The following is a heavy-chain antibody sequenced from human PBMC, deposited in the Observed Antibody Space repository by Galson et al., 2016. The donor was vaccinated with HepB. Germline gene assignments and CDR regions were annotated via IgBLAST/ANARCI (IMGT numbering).Heavy chain of an antibody. Sequence: SLRLSCAASGFTFSNYNMNWARQAPGKGLEWVSYISSSRGSIYYADSVKGRFTISRDNAKNSLYLQMNSLRAEDTALYYCAKGRCSGGTCYTDYWGQGTLVTVSS. J-gene: IGHJ4*02. CDR1: GFTFSNYN. CDR3: AKGRCSGGTCYTDY. D-gene: IGHD2-15*01. CDR2: ISSSRGSI. V-gene: IGHV3-48*01.